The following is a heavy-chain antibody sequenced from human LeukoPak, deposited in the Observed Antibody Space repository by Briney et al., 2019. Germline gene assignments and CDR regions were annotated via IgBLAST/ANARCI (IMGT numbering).Heavy chain of an antibody. V-gene: IGHV4-4*07. CDR2: IYTSGST. J-gene: IGHJ3*02. CDR3: ARDAYYDILTGYYPGGNDI. Sequence: SETLSLTCTVSGGSISSYYWSWIRQPPGKGLEWIGRIYTSGSTNYNPSLKSRVTMSVDTSKNQFSLKLSSVTAADTAVYYCARDAYYDILTGYYPGGNDIWGQGTMVTVSS. D-gene: IGHD3-9*01. CDR1: GGSISSYY.